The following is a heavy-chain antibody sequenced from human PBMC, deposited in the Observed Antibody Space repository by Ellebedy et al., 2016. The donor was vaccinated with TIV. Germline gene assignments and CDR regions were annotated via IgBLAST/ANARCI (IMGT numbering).Heavy chain of an antibody. CDR1: RGSFSSYY. Sequence: MPGGSLRLSCTVSRGSFSSYYWSWIRQPPGKGLEWIGYIYYSGGTNYNPSLKSRVTITVDTSKNQFPLKLSSVTAEDTAVYSCARVLYDSSGYYHSKYWYFDLWGRGTLVTVSS. D-gene: IGHD3-22*01. CDR2: IYYSGGT. V-gene: IGHV4-59*01. J-gene: IGHJ2*01. CDR3: ARVLYDSSGYYHSKYWYFDL.